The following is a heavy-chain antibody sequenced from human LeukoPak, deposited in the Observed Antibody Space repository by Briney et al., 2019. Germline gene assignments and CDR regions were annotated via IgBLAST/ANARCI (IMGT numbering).Heavy chain of an antibody. CDR1: GFTFSCYA. V-gene: IGHV3-23*01. CDR3: ARDKYDILTGYPDLFDY. J-gene: IGHJ4*02. Sequence: GGSLRLSCAASGFTFSCYAMSWVRQAPGKGLEWVSAISGSGGSTYYADSVKGRFTISRDNAKNSLYLQMNSLRAEDTAVYYCARDKYDILTGYPDLFDYWGQGTLVTVSS. CDR2: ISGSGGST. D-gene: IGHD3-9*01.